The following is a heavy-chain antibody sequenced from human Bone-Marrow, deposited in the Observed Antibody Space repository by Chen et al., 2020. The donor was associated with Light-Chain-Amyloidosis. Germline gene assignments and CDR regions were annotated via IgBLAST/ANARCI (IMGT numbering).Heavy chain of an antibody. Sequence: EVQLAESWGGLVQPWGSLKLSCAASGFTFSSHWMSWVRQAPGKGLEWVANIKEDGSQKYYVDSVKGQFTISRDNAKNSLYLQMNSLRAEDTAVYYCARDHSSGWYPYQDYWGQGTLVSVSS. CDR3: ARDHSSGWYPYQDY. CDR2: IKEDGSQK. V-gene: IGHV3-7*03. J-gene: IGHJ4*02. D-gene: IGHD6-13*01. CDR1: GFTFSSHW.